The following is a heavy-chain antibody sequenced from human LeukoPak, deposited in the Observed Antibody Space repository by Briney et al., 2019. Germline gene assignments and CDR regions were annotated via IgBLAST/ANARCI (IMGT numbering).Heavy chain of an antibody. D-gene: IGHD2-2*02. CDR1: GFTFSSYS. CDR2: ISSSSSYI. Sequence: PGRSLRLSCAASGFTFSSYSMNWVRQAPGKGLEWVSSISSSSSYIYYADSVKGRFTISRDNAKNSLYLQMNSLRAEDTAVYYCARDGCSRTSCYTTYYYYMDVWGKGTTVTVSS. V-gene: IGHV3-21*01. J-gene: IGHJ6*03. CDR3: ARDGCSRTSCYTTYYYYMDV.